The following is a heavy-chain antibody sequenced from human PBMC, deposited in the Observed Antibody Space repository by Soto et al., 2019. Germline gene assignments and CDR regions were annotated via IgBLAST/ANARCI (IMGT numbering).Heavy chain of an antibody. Sequence: EVQLVESGGGLVQPGRSLRLSCAASGFTFDDYAMHWVRQAPGKGLEWVSSISWNSGSIAYAYSVKGRFTISRDNAKKSLYLQMNSLRAEDTAFYYCAKDDSYYYGSGSPVAFDIWGQGTMVTVSS. V-gene: IGHV3-9*01. CDR2: ISWNSGSI. CDR1: GFTFDDYA. CDR3: AKDDSYYYGSGSPVAFDI. J-gene: IGHJ3*02. D-gene: IGHD3-10*01.